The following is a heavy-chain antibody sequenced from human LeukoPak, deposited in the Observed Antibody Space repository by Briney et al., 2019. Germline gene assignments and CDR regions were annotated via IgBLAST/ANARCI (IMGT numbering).Heavy chain of an antibody. CDR3: ARVYDSYGYGPDY. CDR1: GFTFSSYW. V-gene: IGHV3-74*01. D-gene: IGHD5-18*01. CDR2: INSDGSTT. Sequence: QSGGSLRLSCAASGFTFSSYWMHWVRQAPGKGLVWVSRINSDGSTTSYADSGEGRFTISRDNAKSTLYLQMNSLRAEDTAVYYCARVYDSYGYGPDYWGQGTLVTVSS. J-gene: IGHJ4*02.